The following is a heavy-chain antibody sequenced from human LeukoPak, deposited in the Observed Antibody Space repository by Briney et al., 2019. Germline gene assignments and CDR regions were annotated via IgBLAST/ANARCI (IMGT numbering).Heavy chain of an antibody. V-gene: IGHV3-23*01. CDR3: AKCRIAAAGTDY. D-gene: IGHD6-13*01. CDR1: GFTFSSYD. Sequence: PGGSLRLSCAASGFTFSSYDMHWVRQAPGKGLEWVSAISGSGGSTYYADSVKGRFTISRDNSKNTLYLQMNSLRAEDTAVYYCAKCRIAAAGTDYWGQGTLVTVSS. J-gene: IGHJ4*02. CDR2: ISGSGGST.